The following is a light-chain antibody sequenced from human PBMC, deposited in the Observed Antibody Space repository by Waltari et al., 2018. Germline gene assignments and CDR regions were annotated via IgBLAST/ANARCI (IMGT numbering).Light chain of an antibody. Sequence: EIVLTQSPGTLSLSPGERATLSCRASQSVRNNYLAWYQHQPGQAPRLLIYDSSSRATGIPDRFGGSGSGTDFTLTISRLEPEDFAVYYCQQYGSSPLTFGGGTKVEI. J-gene: IGKJ4*01. CDR2: DSS. CDR1: QSVRNNY. CDR3: QQYGSSPLT. V-gene: IGKV3-20*01.